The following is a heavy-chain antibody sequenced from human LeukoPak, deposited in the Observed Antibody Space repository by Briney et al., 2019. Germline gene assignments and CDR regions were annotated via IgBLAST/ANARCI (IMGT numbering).Heavy chain of an antibody. D-gene: IGHD1-14*01. Sequence: AGGSLRLSCAASGFTFSSYEMNWVRQAPGKGLEWVSYISSSGSTIYYADSVKGRFTISRDNAKNSLYLQMNNLRAEDTAVYYCARDSGITDFDYWGQGTLVTVSS. CDR1: GFTFSSYE. J-gene: IGHJ4*02. CDR3: ARDSGITDFDY. V-gene: IGHV3-48*03. CDR2: ISSSGSTI.